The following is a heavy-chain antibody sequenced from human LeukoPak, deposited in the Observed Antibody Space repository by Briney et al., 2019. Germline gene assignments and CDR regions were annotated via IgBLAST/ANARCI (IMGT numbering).Heavy chain of an antibody. CDR3: AREYSSTGTYCMDV. CDR2: IYYSGST. Sequence: SETLSLTCTVSGDSISSDHWSWIRQPPGEGLEWIGYIYYSGSTNYNPSLKSRVTISVDTSKNQFSLKLSSVTAADTAVYYCAREYSSTGTYCMDVWGQGTTVTVSS. J-gene: IGHJ6*02. D-gene: IGHD6-19*01. CDR1: GDSISSDH. V-gene: IGHV4-59*12.